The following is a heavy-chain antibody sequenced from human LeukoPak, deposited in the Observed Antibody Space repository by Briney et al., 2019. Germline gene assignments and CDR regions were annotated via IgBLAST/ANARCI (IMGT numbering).Heavy chain of an antibody. Sequence: PGGSLRLSCAASGFTFSSYGMHWVRQAPGKGLEWVAVISYDGSNKYYADSVKGRFTISRDNSKNTLCLQMNSLRAEDTAVYYCSKETATVGGTREYWGQGTLVTVSS. CDR2: ISYDGSNK. V-gene: IGHV3-30*18. J-gene: IGHJ4*02. CDR3: SKETATVGGTREY. D-gene: IGHD6-19*01. CDR1: GFTFSSYG.